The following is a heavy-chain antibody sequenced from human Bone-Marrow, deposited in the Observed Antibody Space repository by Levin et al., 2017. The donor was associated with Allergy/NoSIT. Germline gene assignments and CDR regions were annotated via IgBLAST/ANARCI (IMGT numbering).Heavy chain of an antibody. J-gene: IGHJ4*02. CDR2: INPSGGST. D-gene: IGHD3-22*01. Sequence: AASVKVSCEASGYTFTTYYIYWVRQAPGQGLEWIGKINPSGGSTKFAQNFQGRLTMTRDTSTSTVYMELSSLKSEDTAVYFCARGTSYDSSAYYSADFFDYWGQGPLVPVSS. V-gene: IGHV1-46*01. CDR3: ARGTSYDSSAYYSADFFDY. CDR1: GYTFTTYY.